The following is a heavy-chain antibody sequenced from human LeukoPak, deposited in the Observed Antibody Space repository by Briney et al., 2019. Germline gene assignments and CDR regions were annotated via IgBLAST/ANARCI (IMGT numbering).Heavy chain of an antibody. CDR3: ASTTGTTQSDAFDI. Sequence: ASVKVSCKACGYTFTGYYMHWVRQAPGQGLVWMGWINPNSGGTNYAQKFQGRVTMTRDTSISTAYMELSRLRSDDTAVYYCASTTGTTQSDAFDIWGQGTMVTVSS. CDR1: GYTFTGYY. CDR2: INPNSGGT. V-gene: IGHV1-2*02. J-gene: IGHJ3*02. D-gene: IGHD1-1*01.